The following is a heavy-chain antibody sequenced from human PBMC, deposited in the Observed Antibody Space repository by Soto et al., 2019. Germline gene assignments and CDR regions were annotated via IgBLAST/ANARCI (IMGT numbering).Heavy chain of an antibody. V-gene: IGHV3-49*04. D-gene: IGHD2-2*03. CDR3: SRGSFGYYGP. CDR2: IRNTPYGGTT. J-gene: IGHJ5*02. Sequence: QLVESGGGLVAPGRSLRLSCNCSGFRFSEHAMTWVRQAPGKGLEWVGFIRNTPYGGTTDYAASVRGRFTISRDDSASIAYLQMNSLKTEDSGLYYCSRGSFGYYGPWGPGTLVTVSA. CDR1: GFRFSEHA.